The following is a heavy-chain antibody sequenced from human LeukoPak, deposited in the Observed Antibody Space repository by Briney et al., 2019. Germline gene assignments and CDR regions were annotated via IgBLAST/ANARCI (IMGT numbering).Heavy chain of an antibody. J-gene: IGHJ4*02. D-gene: IGHD6-19*01. Sequence: PGKGLEWMSYSNPSAPPLSYAQSLQPRFPISRDNAQNSLYLQINTLRDDDTAVYYCARDRSLSVAGTFDFWGQGSLVTVSS. CDR3: ARDRSLSVAGTFDF. V-gene: IGHV3-48*03. CDR2: SNPSAPPL.